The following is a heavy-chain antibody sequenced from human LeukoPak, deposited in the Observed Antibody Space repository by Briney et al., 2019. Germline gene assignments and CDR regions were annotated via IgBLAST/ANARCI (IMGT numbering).Heavy chain of an antibody. CDR1: GFTFSNAW. V-gene: IGHV3-7*01. D-gene: IGHD3-10*01. Sequence: GGSLRLSCAASGFTFSNAWMSWVRQAPGKGLEWVATINQDETEKYYVDSVTGRFTISRDNAKNSLYLQMSSLRADDTAVYYCVKPYYYSSGSLSWGQGTLVTVSS. CDR2: INQDETEK. J-gene: IGHJ4*02. CDR3: VKPYYYSSGSLS.